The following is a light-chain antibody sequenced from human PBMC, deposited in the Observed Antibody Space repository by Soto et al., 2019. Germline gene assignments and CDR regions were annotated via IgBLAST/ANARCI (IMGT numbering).Light chain of an antibody. CDR1: SSNIGAGYD. CDR2: ANI. Sequence: QSALAQPPSVSGAPGQRVTISCTGSSSNIGAGYDVHWYQQLPGIAPKLLIYANINRPSGVPGRFSASKSGTSASLAITGLQAEDEADYYCQSYDSSLSGYVFGTGTKVTVL. CDR3: QSYDSSLSGYV. J-gene: IGLJ1*01. V-gene: IGLV1-40*01.